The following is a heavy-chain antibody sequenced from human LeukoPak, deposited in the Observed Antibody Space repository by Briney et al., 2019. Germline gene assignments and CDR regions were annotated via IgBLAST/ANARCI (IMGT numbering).Heavy chain of an antibody. CDR2: IVVGSGNT. CDR1: GFTFTSSA. V-gene: IGHV1-58*01. CDR3: ARGYGSGSYYPSTFGY. Sequence: TSVKVSCRASGFTFTSSAVQWVRQARGQRLEWIGWIVVGSGNTNYAQKFQERVTITRDMSTSTAYMELSSLRSEDTAVYYCARGYGSGSYYPSTFGYWGQGTLVTVSS. D-gene: IGHD3-10*01. J-gene: IGHJ4*02.